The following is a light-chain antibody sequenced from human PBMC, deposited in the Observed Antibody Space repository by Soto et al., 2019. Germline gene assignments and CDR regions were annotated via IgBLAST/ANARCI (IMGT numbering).Light chain of an antibody. V-gene: IGLV1-40*01. CDR1: SSNIGAGYD. CDR2: GNS. Sequence: QSVLTQPPSVSGAPGQRVTISCTGRSSNIGAGYDVHWYQQLPGTAPKLLIYGNSNRPSGVPDRFSGSKSGTSASLAITGLQAADEADYYCQSYDSSLSGFVVFGGGTKLTVL. J-gene: IGLJ2*01. CDR3: QSYDSSLSGFVV.